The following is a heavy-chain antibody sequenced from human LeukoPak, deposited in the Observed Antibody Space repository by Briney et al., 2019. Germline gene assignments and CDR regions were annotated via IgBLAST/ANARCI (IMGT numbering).Heavy chain of an antibody. Sequence: GGSLRLSCAASGFTFSRYDLSWVRQAPGKGLECVSTISRTVTTTYYADSVKGRFTISRDNSKNTLYLQMNDLRADDTAVYYCAKDTLVTTSPFDYWGQGTLVTVSS. D-gene: IGHD4-11*01. J-gene: IGHJ4*02. CDR1: GFTFSRYD. CDR2: ISRTVTTT. V-gene: IGHV3-23*01. CDR3: AKDTLVTTSPFDY.